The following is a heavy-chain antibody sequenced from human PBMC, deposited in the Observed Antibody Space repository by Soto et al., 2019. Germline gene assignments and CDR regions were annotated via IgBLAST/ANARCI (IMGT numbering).Heavy chain of an antibody. V-gene: IGHV3-7*03. CDR1: GFGFSTYW. J-gene: IGHJ4*02. Sequence: EVQLVESGGGWVQPGGSLRLSLAASGFGFSTYWLSWVGQFPGTGLEWVANIKADGSETYYVDSVRGRFTISRDNAKTSLYLQMNSLRAEDTAVYYCAKGGHIDFCGQGTLVTVSS. CDR2: IKADGSET. D-gene: IGHD3-16*01. CDR3: AKGGHIDF.